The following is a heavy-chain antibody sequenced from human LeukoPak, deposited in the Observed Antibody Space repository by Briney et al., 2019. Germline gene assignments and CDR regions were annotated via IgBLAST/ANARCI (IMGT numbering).Heavy chain of an antibody. J-gene: IGHJ4*02. V-gene: IGHV4-38-2*01. CDR2: IYHSGST. D-gene: IGHD3-3*01. CDR3: ARLYNFWSGYYIGIDFDY. CDR1: GYSISSGYY. Sequence: KPSETLSLTCAVSGYSISSGYYWGWIRPPPGKGLEWIGSIYHSGSTYYNPSLKSRVTISVDTSKNQFSLKLSSVTAADTAVYDCARLYNFWSGYYIGIDFDYWGQGTLVTVSS.